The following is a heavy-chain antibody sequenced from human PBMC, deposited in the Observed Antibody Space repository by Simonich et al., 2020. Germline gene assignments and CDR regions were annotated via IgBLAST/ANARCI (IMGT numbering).Heavy chain of an antibody. CDR3: ARGALTGDYYYMDV. CDR1: GYTFTGYY. Sequence: QVQLVQSGAEVKKPGASVKVSCKASGYTFTGYYMHWVRQAPGQGLEWMGLINPNSGGTNYAQKCQGRVTMTRDTSISKAYMELSRLRSDDTAVYYCARGALTGDYYYMDVWGKGTTVTVSS. J-gene: IGHJ6*03. CDR2: INPNSGGT. V-gene: IGHV1-2*06. D-gene: IGHD7-27*01.